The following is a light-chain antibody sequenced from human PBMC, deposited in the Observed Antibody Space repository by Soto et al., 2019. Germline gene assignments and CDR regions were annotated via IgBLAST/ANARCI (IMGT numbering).Light chain of an antibody. V-gene: IGKV1-39*01. CDR3: QQSHSTPLT. J-gene: IGKJ4*01. Sequence: DIQMTQSPSSLSASVGDRVTITCRASQSISRYLNWYQQKPGKAHKVLISGASSLQSGVPLRFSGSGSGTDFTLTISSLQSEDFASYYCQQSHSTPLTFGGGTKVEIK. CDR1: QSISRY. CDR2: GAS.